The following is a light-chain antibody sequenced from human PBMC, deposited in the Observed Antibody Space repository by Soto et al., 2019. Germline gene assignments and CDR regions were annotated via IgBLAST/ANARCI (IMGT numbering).Light chain of an antibody. CDR1: SSDVGGYNY. CDR2: DVS. V-gene: IGLV2-14*01. CDR3: SSLYV. J-gene: IGLJ1*01. Sequence: QSALTQPASVSGSPGQSITISCTGTSSDVGGYNYVSWYQQHPGKAPKLVIYDVSNRPSGVSNRFSGSKSGNTASLTISGLQAEDEADYTSSSLYVFGTGTKLTVL.